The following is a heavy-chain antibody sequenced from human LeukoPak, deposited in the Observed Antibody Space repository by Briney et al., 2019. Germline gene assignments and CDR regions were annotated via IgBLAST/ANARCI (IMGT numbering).Heavy chain of an antibody. CDR1: GGTFSSYA. Sequence: ASVKVSCKASGGTFSSYAISWVRQAPGQGLEWMGRIIPIFGTANYAQKFQGRVTITTDESTSTAYMELSSLRSEDTAVYYCARDWYYDGSGYSAFDIWGQGTMVTVSS. D-gene: IGHD3-22*01. CDR2: IIPIFGTA. J-gene: IGHJ3*02. V-gene: IGHV1-69*05. CDR3: ARDWYYDGSGYSAFDI.